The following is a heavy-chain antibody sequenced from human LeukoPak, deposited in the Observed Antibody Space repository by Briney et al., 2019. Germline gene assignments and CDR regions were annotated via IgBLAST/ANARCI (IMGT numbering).Heavy chain of an antibody. V-gene: IGHV4-34*01. CDR2: INHSGST. CDR3: AQYYYDSSGYQGDL. Sequence: SETLSLTCAVYGGSFSGYYCSWIRQPPGKGLEWIGEINHSGSTNYNPSLKSRVTISVDTSKNQFSLKLSSVTAADTAVYYCAQYYYDSSGYQGDLWGRGTLVTVSS. CDR1: GGSFSGYY. D-gene: IGHD3-22*01. J-gene: IGHJ2*01.